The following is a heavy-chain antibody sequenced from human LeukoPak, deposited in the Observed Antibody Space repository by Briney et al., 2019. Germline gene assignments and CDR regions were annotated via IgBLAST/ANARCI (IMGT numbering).Heavy chain of an antibody. CDR2: VSYDGRYR. J-gene: IGHJ2*01. D-gene: IGHD6-19*01. Sequence: GRSLRLSCVASGFTFSSYGMYWVRQAPGKGLERVAVVSYDGRYRYYADSVKGRFTISSDNSKNTLYLQMDSLRAEDTAVYYCAKFGVAAGTDYWYFDLWGRGTLVTVSS. CDR3: AKFGVAAGTDYWYFDL. V-gene: IGHV3-30*18. CDR1: GFTFSSYG.